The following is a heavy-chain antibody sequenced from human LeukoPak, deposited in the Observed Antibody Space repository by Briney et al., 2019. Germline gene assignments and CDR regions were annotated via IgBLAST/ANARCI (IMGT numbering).Heavy chain of an antibody. V-gene: IGHV3-7*03. Sequence: GGSLRLSYAASGFTFSSTWMSWVRQAPGKGLEWVGNIQPDGSEGYPVDSVKGRFTISRDNARNSLFLQMNSLRVEDTAVYYCARGLRIISRADMYYFDYWGQGTLVTVSS. D-gene: IGHD5-12*01. CDR1: GFTFSSTW. CDR3: ARGLRIISRADMYYFDY. J-gene: IGHJ4*02. CDR2: IQPDGSEG.